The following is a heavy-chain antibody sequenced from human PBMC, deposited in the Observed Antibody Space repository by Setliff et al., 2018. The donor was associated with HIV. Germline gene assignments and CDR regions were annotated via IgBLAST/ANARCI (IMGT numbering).Heavy chain of an antibody. Sequence: SETLSLTCTVSGDSIGGYYWTWIRQPRGKGLEWIGFIYNYGDATYNPSLKGRVTISEDTSKNQISLDLISVTAADTAVYYCARGSRGYSYAYYYYYMDVWGKGTTVTVSS. V-gene: IGHV4-59*01. CDR2: IYNYGDA. D-gene: IGHD5-18*01. CDR1: GDSIGGYY. J-gene: IGHJ6*03. CDR3: ARGSRGYSYAYYYYYMDV.